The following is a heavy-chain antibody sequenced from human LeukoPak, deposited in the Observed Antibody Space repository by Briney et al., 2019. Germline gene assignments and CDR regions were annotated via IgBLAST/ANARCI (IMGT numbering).Heavy chain of an antibody. CDR1: GFTFSSYA. CDR2: ISGSGGST. V-gene: IGHV3-23*01. CDR3: AKDLLWFGDNWFDP. D-gene: IGHD3-10*01. J-gene: IGHJ5*02. Sequence: GGSLRLSCAASGFTFSSYAMSRVRQAPGKGLEWVSAISGSGGSTYYADSVKGRFTISRDNSKNTLYLQMNSLRAEDTAVYYCAKDLLWFGDNWFDPWGQGTLVTVSS.